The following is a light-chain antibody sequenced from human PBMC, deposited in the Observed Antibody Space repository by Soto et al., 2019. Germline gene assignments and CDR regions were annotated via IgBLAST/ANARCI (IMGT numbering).Light chain of an antibody. CDR1: QSVGTY. V-gene: IGKV3-11*01. J-gene: IGKJ1*01. CDR2: DAS. Sequence: EIVLTQSPATLSLSPGERATLSCRASQSVGTYFAWYQQKPGQAPRLLIYDASNRATGIPARFSGSGSGTDFTLTISSLEPEDFAVYYCQQRSNWPLTFGQGPKVEIK. CDR3: QQRSNWPLT.